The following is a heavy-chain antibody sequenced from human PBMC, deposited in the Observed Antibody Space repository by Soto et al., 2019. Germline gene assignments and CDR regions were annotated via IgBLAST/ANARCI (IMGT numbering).Heavy chain of an antibody. CDR3: AREEQLEPYNWFDP. Sequence: QVQLQESGPGLVKPSQTLSLTCTVSGGPISSGGYYWSWIRQHPGKGLEWIGYIYYSGSTYYNPSLKSRVTISVDTSKNQFSLKLSSVTAADTAVYYCAREEQLEPYNWFDPWGQGTLVTVSS. D-gene: IGHD6-13*01. CDR1: GGPISSGGYY. J-gene: IGHJ5*02. V-gene: IGHV4-31*03. CDR2: IYYSGST.